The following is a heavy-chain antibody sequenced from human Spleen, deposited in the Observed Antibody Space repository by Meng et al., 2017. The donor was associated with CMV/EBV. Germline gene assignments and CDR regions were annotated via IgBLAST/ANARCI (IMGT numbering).Heavy chain of an antibody. CDR3: ARQIPQNSYALDY. CDR1: GYSFTSYW. V-gene: IGHV5-51*01. D-gene: IGHD3-16*01. J-gene: IGHJ4*02. Sequence: GEALKISCKGSGYSFTSYWIGWVRQMPGKGLEWMGIIYPGDSDTRYSPSFQGQVTISADKSITTAYLQWSSLKASDTAIYYCARQIPQNSYALDYWGQGTLVTVSS. CDR2: IYPGDSDT.